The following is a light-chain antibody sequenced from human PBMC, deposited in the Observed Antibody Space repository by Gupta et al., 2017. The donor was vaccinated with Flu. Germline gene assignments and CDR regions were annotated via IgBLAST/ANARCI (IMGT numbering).Light chain of an antibody. Sequence: TSSDVGGYNYASWYQQHPGKAPQLMIYDVSKRPSGVPDRFSGSKAGNTASLTISGLQAEDEADYYCCSYAGSYTDVFGTGTKVTVL. CDR2: DVS. V-gene: IGLV2-11*01. CDR3: CSYAGSYTDV. CDR1: SSDVGGYNY. J-gene: IGLJ1*01.